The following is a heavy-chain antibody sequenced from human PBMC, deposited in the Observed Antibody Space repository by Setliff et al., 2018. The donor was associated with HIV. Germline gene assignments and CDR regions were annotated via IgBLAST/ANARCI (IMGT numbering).Heavy chain of an antibody. Sequence: ASETLSLTCAVSGGSISRGGYYWNWIRLQPGKGLEWIGHIYYSGSTQYNPSLKSRIAISVDTSKDQLSLTVNSVTAADTAIYYCARDPSYSPYYDFWSGYYPHDALDIWGQGTMVTVSS. J-gene: IGHJ3*02. V-gene: IGHV4-31*11. D-gene: IGHD3-3*01. CDR2: IYYSGST. CDR3: ARDPSYSPYYDFWSGYYPHDALDI. CDR1: GGSISRGGYY.